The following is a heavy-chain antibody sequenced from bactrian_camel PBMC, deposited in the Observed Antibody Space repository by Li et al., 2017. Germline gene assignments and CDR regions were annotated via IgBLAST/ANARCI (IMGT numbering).Heavy chain of an antibody. V-gene: IGHV3S54*01. CDR1: GNINC. Sequence: HVQLVESGGDSVQAGGSLRPSCAASGNINCMAWFRQPPGLEREGVAAIRVAFGLTYYADSVKDRFSISHDNAKNTLYLQMSSLKPEDTAMYYCAADFYSGGYYSTGSLRYWVQGTQVTVS. D-gene: IGHD2*01. CDR2: IRVAFGLT. CDR3: AADFYSGGYYSTGSLRY. J-gene: IGHJ4*01.